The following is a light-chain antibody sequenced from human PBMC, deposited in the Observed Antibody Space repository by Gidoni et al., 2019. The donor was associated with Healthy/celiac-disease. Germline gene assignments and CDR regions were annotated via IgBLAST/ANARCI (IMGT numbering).Light chain of an antibody. CDR1: KTVSSN. J-gene: IGKJ3*01. CDR3: QQYNNWPFT. Sequence: EIVMTQSPATLSVSPGERATLSCRASKTVSSNLAWYQQKPGQAPRLLIDGASTRATGIPARFSGSGSGTEFTLTISSLQSEDFAVYYWQQYNNWPFTFGPGTKVDIK. CDR2: GAS. V-gene: IGKV3-15*01.